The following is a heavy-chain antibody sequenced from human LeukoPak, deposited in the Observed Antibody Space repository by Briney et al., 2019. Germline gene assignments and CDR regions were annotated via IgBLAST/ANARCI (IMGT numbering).Heavy chain of an antibody. V-gene: IGHV3-21*01. J-gene: IGHJ4*02. Sequence: GGSLRLSCTASGFTFNIYSINWVRHSPGKGLEWVSSISSSNSYIYYTHSVKGRFTISRHNAKNSLYLQMNSLRAEDTSVYYCARVGGRWCGGDCHYDYWGEGTLVTVSS. CDR1: GFTFNIYS. CDR2: ISSSNSYI. CDR3: ARVGGRWCGGDCHYDY. D-gene: IGHD2-21*02.